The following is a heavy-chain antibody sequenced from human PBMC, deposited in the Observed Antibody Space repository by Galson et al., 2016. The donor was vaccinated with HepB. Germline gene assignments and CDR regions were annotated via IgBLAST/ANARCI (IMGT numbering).Heavy chain of an antibody. CDR3: AKNRGSDYKNYYMNA. Sequence: SLRLSCAASGFPTFTNFAMSWVRQAPGKGLEWVSTMSGSGRGTFYADSVKGRFTISRDNSKNTLYLEMNSLRAEDTAVYYCAKNRGSDYKNYYMNAWGKGTTVIVSS. CDR1: GFPTFTNFA. CDR2: MSGSGRGT. V-gene: IGHV3-23*01. D-gene: IGHD4-11*01. J-gene: IGHJ6*03.